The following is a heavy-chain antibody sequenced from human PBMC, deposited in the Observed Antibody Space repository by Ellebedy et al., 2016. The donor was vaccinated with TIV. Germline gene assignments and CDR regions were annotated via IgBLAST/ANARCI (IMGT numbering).Heavy chain of an antibody. J-gene: IGHJ5*02. CDR3: ARAWCDYGA. CDR2: INHDGGVK. Sequence: GESLKISCVASGFPFRGYSMSWVRQARGTGLEWVATINHDGGVKFYVDSVKGRFTISRDNAKNSVYLQMDSVRGEDTAVYHCARAWCDYGAWGQGTQVSGSS. D-gene: IGHD4/OR15-4a*01. V-gene: IGHV3-7*01. CDR1: GFPFRGYS.